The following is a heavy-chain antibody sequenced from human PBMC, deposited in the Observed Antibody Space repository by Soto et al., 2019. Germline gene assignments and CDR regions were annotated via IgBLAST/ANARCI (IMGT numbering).Heavy chain of an antibody. J-gene: IGHJ4*02. D-gene: IGHD6-13*01. CDR2: IYHSGST. V-gene: IGHV4-4*02. CDR3: ASAPSCSRWREVFYFDY. Sequence: QVQLQESGPGLVKPSGTLSLTCAVASGSISSSNWWSWVRQPPGKGLEWIGEIYHSGSTNYNPSLKSRITISVDKSKDQFSLKLSSLTAADTAVYYCASAPSCSRWREVFYFDYWGQGTMVTVSS. CDR1: SGSISSSNW.